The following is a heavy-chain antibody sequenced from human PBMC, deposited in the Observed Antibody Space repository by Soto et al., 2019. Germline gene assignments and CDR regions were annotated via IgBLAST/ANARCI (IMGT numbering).Heavy chain of an antibody. CDR3: ATYYYDSSGYSPAPFDY. Sequence: LRRSCAASGFTFSSYGMHWVRQAPGKGLEWVAVISYDGSNKYYADSVKGRFTISRDNSKNTLYLQMNSLRAEDTAVYYCATYYYDSSGYSPAPFDYWGQGTLVTVSS. CDR2: ISYDGSNK. V-gene: IGHV3-30*03. J-gene: IGHJ4*02. CDR1: GFTFSSYG. D-gene: IGHD3-22*01.